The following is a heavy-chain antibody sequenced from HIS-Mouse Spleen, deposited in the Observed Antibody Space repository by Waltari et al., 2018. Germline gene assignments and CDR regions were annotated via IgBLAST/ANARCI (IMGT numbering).Heavy chain of an antibody. D-gene: IGHD6-6*01. CDR3: ASHHIAALDY. V-gene: IGHV3-30-3*01. J-gene: IGHJ4*02. Sequence: QVQLVWPGGGVVPPGRSLRPACAASGLTSSSYAMHWVRQAPGKGLEWVAVISYDGSNKYYADSVKGRFTISRDNSKNTRYLQMNSLRAEDTAVYYCASHHIAALDYWGQGTLVTVSS. CDR2: ISYDGSNK. CDR1: GLTSSSYA.